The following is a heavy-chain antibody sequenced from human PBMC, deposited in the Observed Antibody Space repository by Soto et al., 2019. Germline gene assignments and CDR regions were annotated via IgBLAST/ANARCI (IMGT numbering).Heavy chain of an antibody. D-gene: IGHD3-3*01. CDR2: INPATGAA. CDR3: ARGGGVGVAGSAAFDM. J-gene: IGHJ3*02. V-gene: IGHV1-2*02. Sequence: QLHLVQSGAVVKKPGASVTVSCSASGYPVTAYYMHWVRQAPGRGLEWMGGINPATGAAKYTQTFQGRVTMTRDTSTSTGFMGLSGLASEDPAGFYCARGGGVGVAGSAAFDMWGQGTLVTVSS. CDR1: GYPVTAYY.